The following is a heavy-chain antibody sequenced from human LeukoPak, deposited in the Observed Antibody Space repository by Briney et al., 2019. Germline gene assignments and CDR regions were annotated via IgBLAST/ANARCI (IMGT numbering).Heavy chain of an antibody. CDR2: IYLGDSDT. D-gene: IGHD2-2*01. Sequence: GESLKISCKGSGYRFTSYWIGWVRQMPGKGLEWMGIIYLGDSDTRYSPSFQGQVTISADKSISTAYLQWSSLKASDTAMYYCARHMGYCSSTSCYTFDYWGQGTLVTVSS. V-gene: IGHV5-51*01. CDR1: GYRFTSYW. J-gene: IGHJ4*02. CDR3: ARHMGYCSSTSCYTFDY.